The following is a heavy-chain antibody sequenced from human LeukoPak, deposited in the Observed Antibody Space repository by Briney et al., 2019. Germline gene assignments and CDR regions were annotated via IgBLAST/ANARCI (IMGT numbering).Heavy chain of an antibody. J-gene: IGHJ4*02. CDR3: ATSLVVGATRAFDY. V-gene: IGHV1-18*01. Sequence: ASVKVSCKASSYTFTNYAFTWVRQAPGQGLEWMGWISAYNGNTNYAQKLQGRVTMTTDTSTSTAYMELSSLRSEDTAVYYCATSLVVGATRAFDYWGQGTLVTVSS. D-gene: IGHD1-26*01. CDR1: SYTFTNYA. CDR2: ISAYNGNT.